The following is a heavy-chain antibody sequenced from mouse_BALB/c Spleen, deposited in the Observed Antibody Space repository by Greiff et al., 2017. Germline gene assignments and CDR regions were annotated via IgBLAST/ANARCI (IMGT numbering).Heavy chain of an antibody. J-gene: IGHJ4*01. CDR3: AYDGRGYYAMGH. CDR2: IWWNDDK. Sequence: QVTLKVSSPGILQPSQTLSLTCSFSGFSLSTSGMSVGWIRQPSGKGLEWLAHIWWNDDKYYNPALKSRLTISKDTSNNQVFLKIASVVTADTATYFRAYDGRGYYAMGHWGQGNLGTGSS. V-gene: IGHV8-8*01. D-gene: IGHD1-1*01. CDR1: GFSLSTSGMS.